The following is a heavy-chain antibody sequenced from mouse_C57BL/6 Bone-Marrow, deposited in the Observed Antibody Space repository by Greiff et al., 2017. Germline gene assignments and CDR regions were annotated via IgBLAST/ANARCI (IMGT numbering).Heavy chain of an antibody. J-gene: IGHJ1*03. CDR3: ARHQYYYKYFDV. CDR2: ISNGGGST. Sequence: EVNVVESGGGLVQPGGSLKLSCAASGFTFSDYYMYWVRQTPEKRLEWVAYISNGGGSTYYPDTVKGRFTISRDNAKNTLYLQMSRLKSEDTAMYYCARHQYYYKYFDVWGTGTTVTVSS. V-gene: IGHV5-12*01. D-gene: IGHD1-1*02. CDR1: GFTFSDYY.